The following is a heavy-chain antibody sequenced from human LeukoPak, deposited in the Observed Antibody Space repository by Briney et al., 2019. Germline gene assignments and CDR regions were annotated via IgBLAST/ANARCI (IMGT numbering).Heavy chain of an antibody. CDR1: GFTFSNNP. Sequence: PGGSLRLSCAASGFTFSNNPMTWVRQAPGKGLEWVSSISGSGSSTYYADSVKGRFTISRDNSKNTLYLQMNSLRAEDTAVYYCAKASAPDPGIAAAGIQDYYFDFWGQGTLVTVSS. V-gene: IGHV3-23*01. D-gene: IGHD6-13*01. CDR2: ISGSGSST. J-gene: IGHJ4*02. CDR3: AKASAPDPGIAAAGIQDYYFDF.